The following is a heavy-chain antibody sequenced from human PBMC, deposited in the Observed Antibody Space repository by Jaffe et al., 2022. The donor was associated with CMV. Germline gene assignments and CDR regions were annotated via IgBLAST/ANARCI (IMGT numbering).Heavy chain of an antibody. V-gene: IGHV3-74*01. CDR2: LNSDGTSA. CDR3: ARESRSYYNSSGYYIRVGAFDI. D-gene: IGHD3-22*01. CDR1: GFSFSTHY. J-gene: IGHJ3*02. Sequence: EVQLVESGGGSVQPGGSLRLSCAASGFSFSTHYMHWIRQAPGKGLVWVSRLNSDGTSAIYADSVKGRFTISRDNAKNTLYLQMNSLRADDTAVYYCARESRSYYNSSGYYIRVGAFDIWGQGTMVTVSS.